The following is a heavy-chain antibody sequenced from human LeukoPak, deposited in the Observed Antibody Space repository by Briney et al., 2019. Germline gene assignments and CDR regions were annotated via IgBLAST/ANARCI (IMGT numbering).Heavy chain of an antibody. CDR3: ARVVVGATKTSRIRGINWFDP. J-gene: IGHJ5*02. V-gene: IGHV4-34*01. CDR2: INHSGST. CDR1: GGSFSGYY. D-gene: IGHD1-26*01. Sequence: SETLSLTCAVYGGSFSGYYWSWIRQPPGKGLEWIGEINHSGSTNYNPSLKSRVTISVDTSKNQFSLKLSSVTAADTAVHYCARVVVGATKTSRIRGINWFDPWGQGTLVTVSS.